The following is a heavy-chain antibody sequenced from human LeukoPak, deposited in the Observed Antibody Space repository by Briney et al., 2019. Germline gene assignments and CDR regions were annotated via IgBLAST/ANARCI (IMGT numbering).Heavy chain of an antibody. J-gene: IGHJ2*01. D-gene: IGHD6-19*01. CDR2: IIPIFGTA. CDR1: GGTFSSYA. Sequence: ASVKVSCKASGGTFSSYAISWVRQAPGQGLGWMGGIIPIFGTANYAQKFQGRVTITADESTSTAYMELSSLRSEDTAVYYCARPQEYGVAGTGWYFDLWGRGTLVTVSS. CDR3: ARPQEYGVAGTGWYFDL. V-gene: IGHV1-69*13.